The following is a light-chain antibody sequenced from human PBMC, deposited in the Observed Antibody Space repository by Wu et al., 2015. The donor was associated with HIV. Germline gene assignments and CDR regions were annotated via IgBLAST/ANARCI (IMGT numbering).Light chain of an antibody. CDR1: QSISSY. V-gene: IGKV1-39*01. CDR3: QQSYRTPYS. J-gene: IGKJ2*03. CDR2: AAS. Sequence: DIQMTQSPSSLSASVGDRVTITCRASQSISSYLNWFQQKPGKAPKLLIYAASNLQSGVPSRLSGSGSGTDFTLTISSLQPEDFATYYCQQSYRTPYSFGQGTKLEIK.